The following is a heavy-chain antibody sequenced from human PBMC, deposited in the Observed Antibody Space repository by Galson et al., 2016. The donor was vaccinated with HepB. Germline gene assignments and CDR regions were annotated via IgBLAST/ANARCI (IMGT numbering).Heavy chain of an antibody. J-gene: IGHJ4*02. V-gene: IGHV3-9*01. CDR1: GFAFDDYA. D-gene: IGHD3-10*01. CDR2: VTWHSGST. Sequence: SLRLSCAVSGFAFDDYAMHWVRQAPGKGLEWVSGVTWHSGSTGYAASVKGRFTISRDNAKNSLYLQMNSLRPEDTALYYCAKDVDTGFGGVFDSWGQGTLVTVSS. CDR3: AKDVDTGFGGVFDS.